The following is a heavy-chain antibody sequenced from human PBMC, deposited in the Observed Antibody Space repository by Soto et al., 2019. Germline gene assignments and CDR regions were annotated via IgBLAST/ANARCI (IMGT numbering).Heavy chain of an antibody. V-gene: IGHV3-15*07. Sequence: PGGSLRLSCAGSGFIFANAWMNWVRQAPGKGLEWVGRLKSKYVGGTTDYGAPVKGRFTISRDDSKNTLYLQMDSLRIEDTATYYCTTIIGQSAAGGSWGHGTLVTVSS. CDR3: TTIIGQSAAGGS. CDR1: GFIFANAW. CDR2: LKSKYVGGTT. J-gene: IGHJ5*01. D-gene: IGHD6-13*01.